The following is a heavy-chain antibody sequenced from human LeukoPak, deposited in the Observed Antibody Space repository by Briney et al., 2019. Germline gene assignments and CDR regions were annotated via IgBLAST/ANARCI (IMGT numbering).Heavy chain of an antibody. CDR1: GGTFSSYA. J-gene: IGHJ5*02. CDR3: ARGAGYSYGLGWFDP. D-gene: IGHD5-18*01. Sequence: ASAKVSCKASGGTFSSYAISWVRQAPGQGLEWMGRIILILGIANYAQKFQGRVTITADKSTSTAYMELSSLRSEDTAVYYCARGAGYSYGLGWFDPWGQGTLVTVSS. CDR2: IILILGIA. V-gene: IGHV1-69*04.